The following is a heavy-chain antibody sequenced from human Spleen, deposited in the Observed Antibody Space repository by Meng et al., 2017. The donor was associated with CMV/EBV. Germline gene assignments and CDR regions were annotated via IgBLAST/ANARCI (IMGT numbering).Heavy chain of an antibody. CDR3: AREDGNGYYCFDY. CDR1: GSTFSIYD. Sequence: GGSLRLSCAASGSTFSIYDINWVRQAPGKGLEWVSYISSSGGAIYYADSVKGRFTISRDNAKNSLCLQMNSLRSEDTAVYYCAREDGNGYYCFDYWGQGTLVTVSS. V-gene: IGHV3-48*03. J-gene: IGHJ4*02. CDR2: ISSSGGAI. D-gene: IGHD4-17*01.